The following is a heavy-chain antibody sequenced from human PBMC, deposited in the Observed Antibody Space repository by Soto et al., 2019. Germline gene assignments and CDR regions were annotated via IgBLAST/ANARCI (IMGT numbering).Heavy chain of an antibody. Sequence: GESLKISCKGSGYTFTDYWIGWVRQLPGKGLEWMGIIYPGDSDTRYSPSFQGQVTITVDKSTSTAYLQWNTLKASDTAMYYCARLQGIYYYYGMDVWGQGTTVTVS. V-gene: IGHV5-51*01. J-gene: IGHJ6*02. D-gene: IGHD2-15*01. CDR1: GYTFTDYW. CDR2: IYPGDSDT. CDR3: ARLQGIYYYYGMDV.